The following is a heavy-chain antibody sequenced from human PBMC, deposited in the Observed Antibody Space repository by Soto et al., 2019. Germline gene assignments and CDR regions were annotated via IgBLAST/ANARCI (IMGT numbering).Heavy chain of an antibody. D-gene: IGHD6-25*01. V-gene: IGHV1-8*01. J-gene: IGHJ4*02. CDR1: GYTFTTYD. CDR2: MNPYSGNT. Sequence: ASVKVSSKASGYTFTTYDISWVRQATGQGLEWMGWMNPYSGNTGYAQKFQGRVTVTRNTSISTVYMELSGLRPDDTAVYYCARRKERSGPHYFDYWGQGSQVTVSS. CDR3: ARRKERSGPHYFDY.